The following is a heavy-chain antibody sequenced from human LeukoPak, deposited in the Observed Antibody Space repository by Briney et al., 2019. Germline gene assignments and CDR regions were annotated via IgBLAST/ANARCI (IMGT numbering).Heavy chain of an antibody. CDR1: GFTVNSYY. D-gene: IGHD6-19*01. V-gene: IGHV3-66*01. CDR3: AGDRGGWFEYYFDY. Sequence: GGSLRLSCTASGFTVNSYYITWVRQAPGKGLDWVSVIFSGAGTHYADSVKGRFTISRDNSKNTVYLQMNTLRAEDTAVYFCAGDRGGWFEYYFDYWGQGTLVTVSS. J-gene: IGHJ4*02. CDR2: IFSGAGT.